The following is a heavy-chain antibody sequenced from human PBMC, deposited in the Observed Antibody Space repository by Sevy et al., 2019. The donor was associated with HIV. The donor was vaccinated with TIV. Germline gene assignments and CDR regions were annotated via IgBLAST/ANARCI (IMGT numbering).Heavy chain of an antibody. CDR1: GFTFSNAW. Sequence: GGSLRLSCAASGFTFSNAWMSWDRQAPGKGLEWVGRIKSKTDGGTTDDAAPVKGRFTISRDDSKNTLYLQMNSLKTEDTAVYYCTTDPITSLTYYYDSSGPKGYMDVWGKGTTVTVSS. V-gene: IGHV3-15*01. CDR3: TTDPITSLTYYYDSSGPKGYMDV. CDR2: IKSKTDGGTT. D-gene: IGHD3-22*01. J-gene: IGHJ6*03.